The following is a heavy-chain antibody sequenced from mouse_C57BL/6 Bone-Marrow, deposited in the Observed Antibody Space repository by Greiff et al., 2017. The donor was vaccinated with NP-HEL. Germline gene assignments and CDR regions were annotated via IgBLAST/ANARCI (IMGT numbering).Heavy chain of an antibody. J-gene: IGHJ1*03. CDR3: ARDDYGGDWYFDV. V-gene: IGHV5-16*01. CDR1: GFTFSDYY. Sequence: EVKVVESEGGLVQPGSSMKLSCTASGFTFSDYYMAWVRQVPEKGLEWVANINYDGSSTYYLDSLKSRFIISRDNAKNILYLQMSSLKSEDTATYYCARDDYGGDWYFDVWGTGTTVTVSS. D-gene: IGHD2-4*01. CDR2: INYDGSST.